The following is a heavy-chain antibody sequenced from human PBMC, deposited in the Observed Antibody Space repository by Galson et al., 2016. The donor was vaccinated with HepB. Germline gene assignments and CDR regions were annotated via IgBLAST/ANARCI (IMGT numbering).Heavy chain of an antibody. CDR1: GYTFSAYG. CDR3: ARGAFCTISECSVHHSYYNKGMDV. J-gene: IGHJ6*02. V-gene: IGHV1-18*01. D-gene: IGHD2-8*01. CDR2: ISVANGND. Sequence: SVKVSCKASGYTFSAYGINWVRQAPGQGPEWMGWISVANGNDVYAQSLQGRVTMTTDTSTNTAYMELRSLTSDDTAVYFCARGAFCTISECSVHHSYYNKGMDVGCQGTTGIVS.